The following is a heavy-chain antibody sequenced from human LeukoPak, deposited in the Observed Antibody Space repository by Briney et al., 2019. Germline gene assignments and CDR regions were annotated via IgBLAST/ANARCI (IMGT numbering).Heavy chain of an antibody. CDR1: GFTFSSYS. D-gene: IGHD1-26*01. V-gene: IGHV3-21*01. CDR2: ISSSSYI. Sequence: GGSLRLSCAASGFTFSSYSMNWVRQAPGKGLEWVSSISSSSYIYYADSVKGRFTISRDNAKNSLYLQMNSLRAEDTAVYYCARDPRRATRSFDYWGQGTLVTVSS. CDR3: ARDPRRATRSFDY. J-gene: IGHJ4*02.